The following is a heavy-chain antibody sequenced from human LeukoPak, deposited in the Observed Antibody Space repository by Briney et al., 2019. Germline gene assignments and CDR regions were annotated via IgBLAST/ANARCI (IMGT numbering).Heavy chain of an antibody. Sequence: SETPSLTCTVSGGSISSHYWSWIRQPPGKGLEWIGYIYYSGSTNYNPSLKSRVTISVDTSKNQFSLKLSSVTAADTAVYYCARDLGVGYSYGPSYYGMDVWGQGTTVTVSS. CDR3: ARDLGVGYSYGPSYYGMDV. CDR2: IYYSGST. CDR1: GGSISSHY. D-gene: IGHD5-18*01. V-gene: IGHV4-59*11. J-gene: IGHJ6*02.